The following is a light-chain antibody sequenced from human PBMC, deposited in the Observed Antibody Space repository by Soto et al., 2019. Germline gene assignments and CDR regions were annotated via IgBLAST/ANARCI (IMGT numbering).Light chain of an antibody. CDR3: QQYNTYSSWT. CDR1: QSISNW. V-gene: IGKV1-5*01. J-gene: IGKJ1*01. CDR2: DAS. Sequence: DIQMTQSPSTLSASVGDRVTITCRASQSISNWLAWYQQKPGKAPDLLIYDASTLEGGVPSRFSGSGFGTEFTLTFSSLQPDDFATYYCQQYNTYSSWTFGQGTKVDIK.